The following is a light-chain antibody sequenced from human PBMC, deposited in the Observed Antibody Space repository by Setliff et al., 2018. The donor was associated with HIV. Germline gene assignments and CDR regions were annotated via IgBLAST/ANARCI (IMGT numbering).Light chain of an antibody. CDR3: CSYAGTYRV. CDR1: NSDVDHFNS. CDR2: DVS. J-gene: IGLJ1*01. V-gene: IGLV2-11*01. Sequence: QSVLTQPRSVSGSPGQSVTISCTGSNSDVDHFNSVSWYQQRPGAAPKLIISDVSERPSGVPDRFSGSKSDNTASLTISGLQSEDEADYYCCSYAGTYRVFGSGTKVTV.